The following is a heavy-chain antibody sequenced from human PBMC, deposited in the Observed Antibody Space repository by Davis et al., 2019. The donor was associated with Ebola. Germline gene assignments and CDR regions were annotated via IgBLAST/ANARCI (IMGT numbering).Heavy chain of an antibody. CDR2: ISAYNGNT. V-gene: IGHV1-18*04. CDR1: GYTFTSYG. D-gene: IGHD3-3*01. CDR3: ARDWYCYDFWSGYYRYYYMDV. J-gene: IGHJ6*03. Sequence: ASVKVSCKASGYTFTSYGISWVRQAPGQGLEWMGWISAYNGNTNYAQKLQGRVTMTTDTSTSTAYMELRSLRSDDTAVYYCARDWYCYDFWSGYYRYYYMDVWGKGTTVTVSS.